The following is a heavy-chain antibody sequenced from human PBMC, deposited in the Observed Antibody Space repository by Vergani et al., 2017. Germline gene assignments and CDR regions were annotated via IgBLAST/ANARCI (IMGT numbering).Heavy chain of an antibody. CDR1: GGTFSSFT. Sequence: QVQLVQSGAEVKKPGSSVKVSCKASGGTFSSFTISWVRQAPGQGLEWMGRIIPILGIANYAQKFQGRVTITADKSTSTAYMELSSLRSEDTAVYYCAGAGQQLETINWFDPWGQGTLVTVSS. J-gene: IGHJ5*02. V-gene: IGHV1-69*02. CDR2: IIPILGIA. D-gene: IGHD6-13*01. CDR3: AGAGQQLETINWFDP.